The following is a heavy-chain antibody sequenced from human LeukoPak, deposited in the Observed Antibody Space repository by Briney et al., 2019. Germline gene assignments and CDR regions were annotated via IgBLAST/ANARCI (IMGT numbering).Heavy chain of an antibody. CDR2: ISSGGVTI. CDR1: GFTFSTYS. D-gene: IGHD3-3*01. J-gene: IGHJ4*02. CDR3: ARERQNKDFWSGGDY. Sequence: RGGSLRLSCAASGFTFSTYSMNWVRQAPGKGLEWVSYISSGGVTIYYADSVKGRFTISGDNAKNSLYLQMNTLRPEDTAVYYCARERQNKDFWSGGDYWGQGTLVTVSS. V-gene: IGHV3-48*04.